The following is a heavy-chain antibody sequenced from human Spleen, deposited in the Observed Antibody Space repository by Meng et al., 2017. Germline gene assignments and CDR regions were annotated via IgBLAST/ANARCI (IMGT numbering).Heavy chain of an antibody. V-gene: IGHV3-74*01. CDR2: INGDASNT. CDR1: GFTFSWYD. CDR3: ERRVRSPF. Sequence: GESLKISCAASGFTFSWYDMNWVRQVPGKGLVWVARINGDASNTNYADSVTGRVTITRDNAKNTKYLQMNSLRAEDTALYYCERRVRSPFWGQGTLVTVSS. J-gene: IGHJ4*02.